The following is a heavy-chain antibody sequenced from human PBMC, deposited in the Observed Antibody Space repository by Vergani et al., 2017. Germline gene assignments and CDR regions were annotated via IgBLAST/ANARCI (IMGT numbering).Heavy chain of an antibody. J-gene: IGHJ4*02. CDR1: AVSISSGSYY. Sequence: QLQLQQSGPGLVKPSETLFLTCTVSAVSISSGSYYWGWIRQPPGKGLEWIGYIYYSGSTNYNPSLKSRVTISVDTSKNQFSLKLSSVTAADTAVYYCASTYGSGSYTFDYWGQGTLVTVSS. V-gene: IGHV4-61*01. CDR3: ASTYGSGSYTFDY. CDR2: IYYSGST. D-gene: IGHD3-10*01.